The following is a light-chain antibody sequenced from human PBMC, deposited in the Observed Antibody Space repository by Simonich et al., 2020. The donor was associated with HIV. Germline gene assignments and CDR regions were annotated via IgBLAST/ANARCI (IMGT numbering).Light chain of an antibody. CDR3: CSYAASYTYVL. Sequence: QSALTQPRSVSGSPGQSVTISCTGTSSDVGVYDYVSWSQHLPGKAPKLMIYDVTTRPSGVPDRFSGSKSGNTASLTISGLRAEDEADYYCCSYAASYTYVLFGGGTKLTVL. V-gene: IGLV2-11*01. J-gene: IGLJ2*01. CDR2: DVT. CDR1: SSDVGVYDY.